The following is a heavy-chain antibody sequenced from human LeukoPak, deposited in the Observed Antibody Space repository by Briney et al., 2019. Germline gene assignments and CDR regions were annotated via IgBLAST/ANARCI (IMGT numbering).Heavy chain of an antibody. CDR1: GFSFSSYG. V-gene: IGHV3-48*01. CDR3: ARPKIAAAGNDY. CDR2: MSTSSSST. D-gene: IGHD6-13*01. Sequence: GGSLRLSCAASGFSFSSYGMNWVRQAPGKGLEWVSYMSTSSSSTYYADSVKGRFTMSRDNAKNSLHLQMNSLRVEDTAVYYCARPKIAAAGNDYWGQGTLVTVSS. J-gene: IGHJ4*02.